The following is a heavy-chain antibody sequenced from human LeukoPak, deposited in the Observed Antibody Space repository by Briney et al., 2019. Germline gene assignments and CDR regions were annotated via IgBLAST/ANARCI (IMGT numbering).Heavy chain of an antibody. CDR1: GFTFSDCY. D-gene: IGHD6-13*01. CDR2: IRNKGMSYTT. Sequence: GGSLRLSCAASGFTFSDCYVDWVRQAPGKGLEWVGRIRNKGMSYTTEYAASVKGRFTISRDDSKNSLYLQMNSLKTEDTAVYYCARPRGNSWSDTHFDYWGQGTLVTVSS. J-gene: IGHJ4*02. V-gene: IGHV3-72*01. CDR3: ARPRGNSWSDTHFDY.